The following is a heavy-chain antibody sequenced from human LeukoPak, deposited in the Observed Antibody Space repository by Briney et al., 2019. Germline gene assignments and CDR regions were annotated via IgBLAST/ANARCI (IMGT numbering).Heavy chain of an antibody. Sequence: ASAKVSCKASGYTFTSYYMHWVRQAPGQGLEWMGIINPSGGSTSYAQKFQGRVTMTRDTSTSTVYMELSSLRSEDTAVYYCARLRDDCSGGSCYSQELDYWGQGTLVTVSS. CDR3: ARLRDDCSGGSCYSQELDY. CDR2: INPSGGST. J-gene: IGHJ4*02. V-gene: IGHV1-46*03. CDR1: GYTFTSYY. D-gene: IGHD2-15*01.